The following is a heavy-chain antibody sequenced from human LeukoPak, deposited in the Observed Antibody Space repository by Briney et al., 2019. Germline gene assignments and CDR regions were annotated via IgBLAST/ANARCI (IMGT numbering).Heavy chain of an antibody. CDR2: IIPIFGTA. V-gene: IGHV1-69*13. CDR1: GYTLTELS. Sequence: SVKVSCKVSGYTLTELSMHWVRQAPGQGLEWMGGIIPIFGTANHAQKFQGRVTITADESTSTAYMELSSLRSEDTAVYYCARGALDFAPGYWGQGTLVTVSS. D-gene: IGHD2/OR15-2a*01. J-gene: IGHJ4*02. CDR3: ARGALDFAPGY.